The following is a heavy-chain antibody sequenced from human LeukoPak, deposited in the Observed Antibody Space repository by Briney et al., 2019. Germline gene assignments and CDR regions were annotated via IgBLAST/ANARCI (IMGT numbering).Heavy chain of an antibody. D-gene: IGHD5-12*01. J-gene: IGHJ4*02. CDR3: ARGSGYENFDY. CDR1: GGTFSSYA. Sequence: RASVKVSCKASGGTFSSYAISWVRQAPGQGLEWMGGIIPTFGTANYAQKFQGRVTITADESTSTAYMELSSLRSEDTAVYYCARGSGYENFDYWGQGTLATVSS. V-gene: IGHV1-69*13. CDR2: IIPTFGTA.